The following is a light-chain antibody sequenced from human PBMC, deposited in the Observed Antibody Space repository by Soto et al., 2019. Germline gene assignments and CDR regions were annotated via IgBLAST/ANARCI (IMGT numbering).Light chain of an antibody. J-gene: IGLJ1*01. CDR2: DVS. V-gene: IGLV2-11*01. CDR3: CSYAGIYTAV. Sequence: QSALTQPRSVSGSPGQSVTISCTGTSSDFGGYNYVSWYQQYPGKAPKLMIYDVSKRPSGVPDRFSGSKSGNTASLTISGLQAEDEADYYCCSYAGIYTAVFGTGTKLTVL. CDR1: SSDFGGYNY.